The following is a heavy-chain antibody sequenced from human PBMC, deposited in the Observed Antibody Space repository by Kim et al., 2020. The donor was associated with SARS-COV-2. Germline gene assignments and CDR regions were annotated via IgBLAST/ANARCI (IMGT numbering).Heavy chain of an antibody. J-gene: IGHJ4*02. V-gene: IGHV3-30*18. Sequence: GGSLRLSCAASGFTFSSYGMHWVRQAPGKGLEWVAVISYDGSNKYYADSVKGRFTISRDNSKNTLYLQMNSLRAEDTAVYYCAKDYPLGGLSAAHLAVAGTVADWGQGTRVTVSS. CDR3: AKDYPLGGLSAAHLAVAGTVAD. CDR1: GFTFSSYG. CDR2: ISYDGSNK. D-gene: IGHD6-19*01.